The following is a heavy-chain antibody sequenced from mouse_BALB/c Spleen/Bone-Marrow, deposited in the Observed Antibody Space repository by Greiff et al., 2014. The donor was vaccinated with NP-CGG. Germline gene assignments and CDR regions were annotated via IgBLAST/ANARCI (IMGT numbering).Heavy chain of an antibody. V-gene: IGHV14-3*02. Sequence: EVQVVESGAELVKPGASVKLSCTASGFNIKDTYMHWAKQRPEQGLEWIGRIGPANGNTKYDPKFQGKATITADTSSNTAYLQLSSLTSEDTAVYYCATGFAYWGQGTLVTVSA. J-gene: IGHJ3*01. CDR2: IGPANGNT. CDR1: GFNIKDTY. CDR3: ATGFAY.